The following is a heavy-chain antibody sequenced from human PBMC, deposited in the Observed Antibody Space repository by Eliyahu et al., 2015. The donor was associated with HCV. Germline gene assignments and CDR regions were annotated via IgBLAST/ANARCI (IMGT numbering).Heavy chain of an antibody. Sequence: EVQLVQYGGGLVQPGGSLXLSCAASGFMFSNSWMTWVRQAPGKGLEWVANIKRDGSEKYYVDSVKGRFTIFRDNAKNSLYLQMNSLRAEDTAVYYCTSGEIDVWGQGTTVTVSS. CDR3: TSGEIDV. CDR2: IKRDGSEK. CDR1: GFMFSNSW. V-gene: IGHV3-7*01. J-gene: IGHJ6*02. D-gene: IGHD7-27*01.